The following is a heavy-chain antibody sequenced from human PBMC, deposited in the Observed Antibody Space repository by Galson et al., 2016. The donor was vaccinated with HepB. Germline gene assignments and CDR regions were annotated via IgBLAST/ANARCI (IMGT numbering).Heavy chain of an antibody. V-gene: IGHV4-4*02. CDR2: IYHTGTT. Sequence: EPLSLTCAVSGASISDSNWWTWVRQAPGKGLEWLGEIYHTGTTNNNPFLNSRFTLSVDKSRNQFSLNVTSVTAADTAVYYCARAAVVPGARMLFDPWGQGTLVTGSS. D-gene: IGHD2-2*01. CDR1: GASISDSNW. J-gene: IGHJ5*02. CDR3: ARAAVVPGARMLFDP.